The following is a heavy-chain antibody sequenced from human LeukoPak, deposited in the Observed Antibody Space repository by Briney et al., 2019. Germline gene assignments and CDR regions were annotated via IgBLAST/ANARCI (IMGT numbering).Heavy chain of an antibody. CDR1: GGTFNNSA. CDR2: IMPLFGTA. CDR3: ARAVDTAMGFYYYYYMDV. D-gene: IGHD5-18*01. V-gene: IGHV1-69*05. J-gene: IGHJ6*03. Sequence: SVKVSCKTSGGTFNNSAISWVRQAPGQGLEWLGGIMPLFGTAGYAQKFQGRVTITKDESTRTVYLELTSLTSDDTAVYYCARAVDTAMGFYYYYYMDVWGKGTTVTVSS.